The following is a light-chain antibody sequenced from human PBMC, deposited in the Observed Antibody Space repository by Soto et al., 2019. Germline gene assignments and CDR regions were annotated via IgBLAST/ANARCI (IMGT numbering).Light chain of an antibody. J-gene: IGKJ1*01. V-gene: IGKV1-39*01. CDR1: QAILTY. CDR3: QQTYSTPPT. CDR2: AAS. Sequence: DIHLTQSPSSLSAAVGDRVTITCRASQAILTYLNWYQQEPGKAPKLLIYAASTLQSGVPSRFSGSGSGTDFTLTISSLEPEDFATYYCQQTYSTPPTFGQGTKV.